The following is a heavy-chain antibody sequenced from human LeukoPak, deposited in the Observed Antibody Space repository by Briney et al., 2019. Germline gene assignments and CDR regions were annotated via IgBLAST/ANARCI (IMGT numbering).Heavy chain of an antibody. V-gene: IGHV3-23*01. CDR1: GFTFSSYA. D-gene: IGHD3-22*01. CDR2: ISGSGGST. Sequence: PGGSLRLSCAASGFTFSSYAMSWVRQAPGKGLEWVSAISGSGGSTYYADSVKGRFTISRDNSKNTLYLQMNSLRAEDTAVYYCAKDVAYYYDSSGPLGAYWGQGTLVTVSS. CDR3: AKDVAYYYDSSGPLGAY. J-gene: IGHJ4*02.